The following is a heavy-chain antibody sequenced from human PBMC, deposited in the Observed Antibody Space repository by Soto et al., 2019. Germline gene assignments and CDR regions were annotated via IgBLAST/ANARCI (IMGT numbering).Heavy chain of an antibody. CDR2: IKQDGSEK. CDR3: VRDRSGSYLEGFDY. Sequence: EVQLVESGGGLVQLGGSRRLSCAASGFTFSSFWMTWVRQAPGKGLEWVDNIKQDGSEKYYVDSVKGRFTISRDNARNSLFLEMNSLRSEDTAVYSCVRDRSGSYLEGFDYWGQGTLVTVSS. J-gene: IGHJ4*02. V-gene: IGHV3-7*01. D-gene: IGHD1-26*01. CDR1: GFTFSSFW.